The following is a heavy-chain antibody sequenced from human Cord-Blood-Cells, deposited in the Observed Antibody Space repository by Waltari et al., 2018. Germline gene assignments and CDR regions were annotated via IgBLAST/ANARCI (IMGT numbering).Heavy chain of an antibody. CDR2: INQSGST. CDR3: ARGFHYDSSGYYFDY. Sequence: QVQLQQWGAGLLKPSETLSLTCAVYGGSFRGYYWSWIRQPPGKGLEWIGEINQSGSTNYNPPLKSRVTISVDPSKNQFSLKLSSVTAADTAVYYCARGFHYDSSGYYFDYWGQGTLVTVSS. J-gene: IGHJ4*02. CDR1: GGSFRGYY. D-gene: IGHD3-22*01. V-gene: IGHV4-34*01.